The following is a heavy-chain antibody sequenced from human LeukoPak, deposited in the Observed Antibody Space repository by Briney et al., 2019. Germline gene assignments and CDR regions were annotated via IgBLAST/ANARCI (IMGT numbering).Heavy chain of an antibody. Sequence: SETLSLTCTVSGYSISSGYYWGWIRQPPGKGLEWIGSIYHSGSTYYNPSLKSRVTISVDTSKNQFSLKLSSVTAADTAVYYCARGVTGTTPFDYWGQGTLVTVSS. V-gene: IGHV4-38-2*02. CDR1: GYSISSGYY. CDR2: IYHSGST. J-gene: IGHJ4*02. CDR3: ARGVTGTTPFDY. D-gene: IGHD1-7*01.